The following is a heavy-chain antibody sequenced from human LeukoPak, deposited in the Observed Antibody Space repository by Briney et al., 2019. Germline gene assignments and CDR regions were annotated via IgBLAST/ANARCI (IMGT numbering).Heavy chain of an antibody. CDR1: GFTFSSYS. J-gene: IGHJ5*02. V-gene: IGHV3-48*01. D-gene: IGHD2-21*01. Sequence: GGSLRLSCAASGFTFSSYSMNWVRQAPGKGLEWVSYISSSSSTIYYADSVKGRFTISRDNAKNSLYLQMNSLRAEDTAVYYCARAVCGGGPWGQGTLVTVSS. CDR2: ISSSSSTI. CDR3: ARAVCGGGP.